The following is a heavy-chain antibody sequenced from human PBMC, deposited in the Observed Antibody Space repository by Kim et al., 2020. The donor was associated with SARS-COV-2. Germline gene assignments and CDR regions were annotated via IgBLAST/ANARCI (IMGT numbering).Heavy chain of an antibody. Sequence: SETLSLTCAVYGGSFSGYYWSWIRQPPGKGLEWIGEINHSGSTNYNPSLKSRVTISVDTSKNQFSLKLSSVTAADTAVYYCARGVAATLVSYYYYYYGMDVWGPGTTVTVSS. J-gene: IGHJ6*02. CDR3: ARGVAATLVSYYYYYYGMDV. CDR2: INHSGST. CDR1: GGSFSGYY. V-gene: IGHV4-34*01. D-gene: IGHD2-15*01.